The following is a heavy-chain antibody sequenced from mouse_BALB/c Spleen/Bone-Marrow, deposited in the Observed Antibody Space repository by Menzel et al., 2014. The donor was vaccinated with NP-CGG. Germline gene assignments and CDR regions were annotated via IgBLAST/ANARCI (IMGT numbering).Heavy chain of an antibody. CDR1: GFAFTNYL. J-gene: IGHJ3*01. V-gene: IGHV1-54*01. Sequence: QVQLQQSGAELVRPGTSVKVSCKASGFAFTNYLIEWVKKRPGQGLEWIGVINPGSGGTNYMEKFKGKATLTADNSSSTAYMQVSSLTSSDSAVYFCARAIYYEYDYGGPFAYWGQGTLVTVSA. CDR3: ARAIYYEYDYGGPFAY. D-gene: IGHD2-4*01. CDR2: INPGSGGT.